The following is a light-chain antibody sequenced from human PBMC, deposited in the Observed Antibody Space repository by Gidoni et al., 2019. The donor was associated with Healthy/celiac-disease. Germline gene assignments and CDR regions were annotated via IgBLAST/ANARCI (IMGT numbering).Light chain of an antibody. CDR3: QQYYSTPWT. CDR2: WTS. V-gene: IGKV4-1*01. Sequence: DIVLTQSPASLAVSLGERATINSKSSQSVLNSSNNKNYLTWYQQKPGQPPKLLIYWTSTRESGVPDRFSSSRSRTDFTLTISSLQAEDVAVYYCQQYYSTPWTLGQGTKVEIK. CDR1: QSVLNSSNNKNY. J-gene: IGKJ1*01.